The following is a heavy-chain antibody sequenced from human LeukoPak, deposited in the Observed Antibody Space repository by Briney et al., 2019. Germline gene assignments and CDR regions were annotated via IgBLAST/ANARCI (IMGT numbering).Heavy chain of an antibody. CDR1: GYTFTSYA. CDR3: ARTVTYSSGPLTDLLPYYFDY. CDR2: INTGNGNT. V-gene: IGHV1-3*03. D-gene: IGHD6-19*01. J-gene: IGHJ4*02. Sequence: GASVKVSCKASGYTFTSYAMHWGGQAPGQRREGMGWINTGNGNTKYSQELQGRVTIPRHTSANTPYMELSSLRSEDMAVYYCARTVTYSSGPLTDLLPYYFDYWGQGTLVTVSS.